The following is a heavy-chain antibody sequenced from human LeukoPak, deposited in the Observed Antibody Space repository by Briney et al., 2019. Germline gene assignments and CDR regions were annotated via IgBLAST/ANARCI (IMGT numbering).Heavy chain of an antibody. CDR1: GYTFTSYD. J-gene: IGHJ3*02. D-gene: IGHD4-23*01. Sequence: ASVKVSCKASGYTFTSYDINWVRQATGQGLEWMGWMNPNSGNTGYAQKFQGRVTMTRNTSISTAYMELSSLRSEDTAAYYCATDRSDYGGKGDAFDIWGQGTMVTVSS. CDR3: ATDRSDYGGKGDAFDI. V-gene: IGHV1-8*01. CDR2: MNPNSGNT.